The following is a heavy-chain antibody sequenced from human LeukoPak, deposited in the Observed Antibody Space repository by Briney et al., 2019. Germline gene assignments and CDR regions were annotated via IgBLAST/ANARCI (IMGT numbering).Heavy chain of an antibody. V-gene: IGHV3-23*01. Sequence: GSLRLSCAAPGFILTSYAMSWVRQAPGKGLEWVSAISGSGVTTYYADSVKGRFTISRDNSKNTLYLQMNSLRAEDTAVYYCARARIAARDNWFDPWGQGTLVTVSS. J-gene: IGHJ5*02. CDR3: ARARIAARDNWFDP. D-gene: IGHD6-6*01. CDR1: GFILTSYA. CDR2: ISGSGVTT.